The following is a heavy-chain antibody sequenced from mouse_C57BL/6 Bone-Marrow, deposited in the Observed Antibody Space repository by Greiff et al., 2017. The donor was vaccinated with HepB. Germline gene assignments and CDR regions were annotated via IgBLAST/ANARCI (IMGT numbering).Heavy chain of an antibody. D-gene: IGHD1-1*01. J-gene: IGHJ1*03. CDR2: ISSGSSTI. CDR3: AREGHYYGSSYVWYFDV. Sequence: EVKLQESGGGLVKPGGSLKLSCAASGFTFSDYGMHWVRQAPEKGLEWVAYISSGSSTIYYADTVKGRFTISRDNAKNTLFLQMTSLRSEDTAMYYCAREGHYYGSSYVWYFDVWGTGTTVTVSS. CDR1: GFTFSDYG. V-gene: IGHV5-17*01.